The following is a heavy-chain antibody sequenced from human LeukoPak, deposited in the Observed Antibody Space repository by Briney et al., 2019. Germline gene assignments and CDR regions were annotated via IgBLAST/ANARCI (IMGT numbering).Heavy chain of an antibody. J-gene: IGHJ5*02. CDR2: INAYNGNT. CDR1: GYTFTSYG. V-gene: IGHV1-18*01. D-gene: IGHD3-10*01. Sequence: GASVKVSCKASGYTFTSYGISWVRQAPGQGLEWMGWINAYNGNTNYAQKLQGRVTMTTDTSTSTAYMELRSLRSDDTAVYYCARDRSLWFGELFPPDWFDPWGRGTLVTVSS. CDR3: ARDRSLWFGELFPPDWFDP.